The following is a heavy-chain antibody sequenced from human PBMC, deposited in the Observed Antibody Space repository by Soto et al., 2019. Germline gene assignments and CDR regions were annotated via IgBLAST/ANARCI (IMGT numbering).Heavy chain of an antibody. D-gene: IGHD4-17*01. Sequence: QVQLVESGGGVVQPGRSLRLSCAASGVTFSSYGMHWVRQAPGKGLEWVAVISYAGSNKYYADSVKGRFTISRDNSKNTLYLQMNSMRAVDTAVYYCANGDLDYWGQGTLVTVSS. CDR1: GVTFSSYG. CDR2: ISYAGSNK. CDR3: ANGDLDY. V-gene: IGHV3-30*18. J-gene: IGHJ4*02.